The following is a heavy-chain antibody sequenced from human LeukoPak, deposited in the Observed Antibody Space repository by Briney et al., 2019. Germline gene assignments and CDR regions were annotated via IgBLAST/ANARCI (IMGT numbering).Heavy chain of an antibody. V-gene: IGHV3-23*01. CDR3: SELGITMIGGV. J-gene: IGHJ6*04. Sequence: GGSLRLSCSASGITFSSYGMSWVRQAPGKGLEWVSSISSTGGTTYYADSVKGRFTISRDNSKNTLYLQMNSLRAEDTAIYYCSELGITMIGGVWGKGTTVTISS. CDR2: ISSTGGTT. CDR1: GITFSSYG. D-gene: IGHD3-10*02.